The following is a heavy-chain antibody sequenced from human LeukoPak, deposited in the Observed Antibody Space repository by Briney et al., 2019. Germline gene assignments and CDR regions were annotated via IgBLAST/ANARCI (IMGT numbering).Heavy chain of an antibody. CDR3: ARSGNYDW. CDR2: IKQDGSQK. Sequence: GGSLRLSCAASGFTFSTYWMAWVRQAPGKGLEWVANIKQDGSQKNYVDSVKGRFTISRDNAKNSLYLQMSSLRDEDTAVYYCARSGNYDWWGQGTLVTVSS. D-gene: IGHD1-1*01. CDR1: GFTFSTYW. V-gene: IGHV3-7*02. J-gene: IGHJ4*02.